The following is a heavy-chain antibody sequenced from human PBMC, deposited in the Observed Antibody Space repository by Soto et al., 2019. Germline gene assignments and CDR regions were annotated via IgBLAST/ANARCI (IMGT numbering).Heavy chain of an antibody. CDR2: INDSGST. V-gene: IGHV4-34*01. CDR3: QGGDF. Sequence: SETLSLTCAVSGGSFRGYFWSWIRQSPDKGPEWIGEINDSGSTYYNPSFKSRLTISVDTSKSQISLTLTSVTAADSAVYYCQGGDFWGQGTRVTVSS. J-gene: IGHJ4*02. CDR1: GGSFRGYF. D-gene: IGHD3-16*01.